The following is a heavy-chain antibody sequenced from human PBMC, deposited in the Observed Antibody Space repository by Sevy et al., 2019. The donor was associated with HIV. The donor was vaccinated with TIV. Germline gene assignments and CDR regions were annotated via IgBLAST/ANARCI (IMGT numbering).Heavy chain of an antibody. CDR3: ARDSDTAMVTGAFDI. J-gene: IGHJ3*02. V-gene: IGHV3-33*01. CDR2: IWYDGSNK. CDR1: GFTFSSYG. D-gene: IGHD5-18*01. Sequence: GGSLRLSCAASGFTFSSYGMHWVRQAPGKGLEWVAVIWYDGSNKYHADSVKGQFTISRDNSKNTLYLQRNRLRAEDTAAYYCARDSDTAMVTGAFDIWGQGTMVTVSS.